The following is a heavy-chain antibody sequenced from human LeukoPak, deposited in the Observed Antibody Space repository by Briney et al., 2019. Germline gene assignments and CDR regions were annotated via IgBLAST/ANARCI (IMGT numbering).Heavy chain of an antibody. Sequence: PSETLSLTCAVSGGSISSSNWWSWVRQPPGKGLEWIGEIYHSGSTNYNPSLKSRVTISVDKSKNQFSLKLSSVTAADTAVYYCARDRYYDSSGYYYWGQGTLVTVSS. V-gene: IGHV4-4*02. D-gene: IGHD3-22*01. J-gene: IGHJ4*02. CDR3: ARDRYYDSSGYYY. CDR2: IYHSGST. CDR1: GGSISSSNW.